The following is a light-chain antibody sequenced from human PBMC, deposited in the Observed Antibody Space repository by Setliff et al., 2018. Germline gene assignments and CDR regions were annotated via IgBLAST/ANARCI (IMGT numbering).Light chain of an antibody. CDR2: DVS. CDR1: TSDIGAYNY. V-gene: IGLV2-14*03. Sequence: QAVVTQPASVSGSPGQSITISCTGSTSDIGAYNYVAWYQQHPGKAPKLMIYDVSVRPSGVSSRFSGSKSGNTASLTISGLQAEDEADYYCSSYSSRTTLEVFGTGTKVTVL. CDR3: SSYSSRTTLEV. J-gene: IGLJ1*01.